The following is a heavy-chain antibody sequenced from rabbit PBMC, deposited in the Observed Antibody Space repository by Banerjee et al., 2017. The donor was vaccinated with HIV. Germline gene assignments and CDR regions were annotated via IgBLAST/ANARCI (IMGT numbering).Heavy chain of an antibody. J-gene: IGHJ4*01. D-gene: IGHD4-1*01. CDR3: ARDLAGVIGWNFNL. V-gene: IGHV1S45*01. CDR1: GFSFSLKYV. CDR2: INTGNT. Sequence: VESGGGLVKPEGSLTLTCTASGFSFSLKYVMCWVRQAPGKGLEWIACINTGNTVYASWAKGPFTISKTSSTTVTLQMTSLTAADTATYFCARDLAGVIGWNFNLWGPGTLVTVS.